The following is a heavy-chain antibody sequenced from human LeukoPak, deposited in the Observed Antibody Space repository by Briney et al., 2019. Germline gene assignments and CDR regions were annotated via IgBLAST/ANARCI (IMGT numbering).Heavy chain of an antibody. D-gene: IGHD6-13*01. CDR2: ISSSSSYI. V-gene: IGHV3-21*01. CDR1: GFTFDDYA. J-gene: IGHJ4*02. CDR3: ARGPGYSSSWYEYYFDY. Sequence: GGSLRLSCAASGFTFDDYAMHWVRQAPGKGLEWVSSISSSSSYIYYADSVKGRFTISRDNAKNSLYLQMNSLRAEDTAVYYCARGPGYSSSWYEYYFDYWGQGTLVTVSS.